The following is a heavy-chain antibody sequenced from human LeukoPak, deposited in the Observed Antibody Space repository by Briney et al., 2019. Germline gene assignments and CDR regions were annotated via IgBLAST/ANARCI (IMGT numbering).Heavy chain of an antibody. Sequence: GGSLRLSCAASGFTFSSYGMYWVRQAPGKGLEWLAVISYDGSDKYYAASVEGRFTISRDNSKNTLYLQMNSLRAEDTAVYYCASRAGYTGSWSAFDYWGQGTLVTVSS. V-gene: IGHV3-30*03. CDR3: ASRAGYTGSWSAFDY. CDR1: GFTFSSYG. J-gene: IGHJ4*02. CDR2: ISYDGSDK. D-gene: IGHD6-13*01.